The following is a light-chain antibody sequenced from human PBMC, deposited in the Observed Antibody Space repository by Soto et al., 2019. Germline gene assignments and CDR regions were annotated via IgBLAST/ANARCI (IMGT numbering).Light chain of an antibody. CDR3: QQYGSSPIT. J-gene: IGKJ3*01. CDR1: QSVSSDY. CDR2: GAS. Sequence: EIVLTQSPGTLSLSRGDRATLSCRASQSVSSDYLAWYQQKPGQAPRLLIFGASIRATGISDRFGGSGSGTDFTLTISRLEREDFAVYYCQQYGSSPITFGPGTKVDIK. V-gene: IGKV3-20*01.